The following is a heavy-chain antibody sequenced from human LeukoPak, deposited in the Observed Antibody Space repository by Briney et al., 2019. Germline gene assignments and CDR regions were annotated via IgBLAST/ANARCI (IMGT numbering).Heavy chain of an antibody. J-gene: IGHJ6*02. CDR2: ISWNSGSI. Sequence: GGSLRLSCAASGFTFDDYAMHWVRQAPGKGLEWVSGISWNSGSIGYADSVKGRFTISRDNAKNSLYLQMNSLRAEDTALYYCTTVECSGGSCLPARYYYYGMDVWGQGTTVTVSS. V-gene: IGHV3-9*01. CDR3: TTVECSGGSCLPARYYYYGMDV. CDR1: GFTFDDYA. D-gene: IGHD2-15*01.